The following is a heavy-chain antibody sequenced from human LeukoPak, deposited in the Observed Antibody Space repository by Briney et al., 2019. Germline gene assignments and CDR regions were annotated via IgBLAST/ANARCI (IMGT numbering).Heavy chain of an antibody. V-gene: IGHV1-46*01. D-gene: IGHD3-10*01. CDR3: ARVYGSGMAEIDY. CDR2: ISPSGGST. CDR1: GYTFTNSY. Sequence: ASVKVPCKASGYTFTNSYLHWVRQAPGQGLEWMGIISPSGGSTTYAQKFQGRVTMTRDTSTSTVYMELSSLRSEDTAVYYCARVYGSGMAEIDYWGQGTLVTVSS. J-gene: IGHJ4*02.